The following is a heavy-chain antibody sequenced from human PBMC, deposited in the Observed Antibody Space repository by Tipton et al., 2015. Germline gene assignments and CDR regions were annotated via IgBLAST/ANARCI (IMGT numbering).Heavy chain of an antibody. Sequence: SLRLSCAASGFTFTNNAMAWVRQAPGQGLEWVSTISRSGTNTHYADSVKGRFTISRDDSKNTLYLQMSSLRAEDTAVYYCVKDLAVPGDYWGQGTLVTVSS. CDR1: GFTFTNNA. J-gene: IGHJ4*02. CDR2: ISRSGTNT. V-gene: IGHV3-23*01. CDR3: VKDLAVPGDY. D-gene: IGHD3-3*02.